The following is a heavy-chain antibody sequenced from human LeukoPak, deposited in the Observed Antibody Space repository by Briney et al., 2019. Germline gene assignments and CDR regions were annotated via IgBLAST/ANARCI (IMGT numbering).Heavy chain of an antibody. CDR1: GGTFSSYA. Sequence: SVKVSCKASGGTFSSYAISWVRQAPGQGLEWMGGIITFFGAAKYAQKFQGRVTITADKSTSTAYMQLSSLRSEDTAVYYCARGLYSSSWYLDYFDYWGQGTLVTVSS. CDR3: ARGLYSSSWYLDYFDY. V-gene: IGHV1-69*06. D-gene: IGHD6-13*01. CDR2: IITFFGAA. J-gene: IGHJ4*02.